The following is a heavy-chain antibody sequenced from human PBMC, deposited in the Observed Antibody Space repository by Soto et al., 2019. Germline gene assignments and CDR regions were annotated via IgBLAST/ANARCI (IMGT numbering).Heavy chain of an antibody. J-gene: IGHJ4*02. D-gene: IGHD4-4*01. CDR1: GFTFTNYA. Sequence: EVQLLESGGGLVQPGGSLRLSCAASGFTFTNYAMTWVRQAPGKGLEWVSISSGSGSGGSTNYADSVKGRFTISRDNSKNTLYLQMNSLRVEDTAVYYCAKDRDDYRNYVFDYWGQGNLVTGSS. CDR2: SSGSGSGGST. V-gene: IGHV3-23*01. CDR3: AKDRDDYRNYVFDY.